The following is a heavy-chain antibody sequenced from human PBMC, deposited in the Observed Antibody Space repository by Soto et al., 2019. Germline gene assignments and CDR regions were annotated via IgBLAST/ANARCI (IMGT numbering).Heavy chain of an antibody. Sequence: GASVKVSCKASGYTFGNNDISWVRQATGQGLEWMGWMNPNSGKTGYAQKFQGRLTMTRDTSMSTAYLEVSSLRSDDTAIYYCARMATSGTLNWFGPWGQGTLVTVSS. CDR3: ARMATSGTLNWFGP. J-gene: IGHJ5*02. V-gene: IGHV1-8*01. CDR1: GYTFGNND. CDR2: MNPNSGKT.